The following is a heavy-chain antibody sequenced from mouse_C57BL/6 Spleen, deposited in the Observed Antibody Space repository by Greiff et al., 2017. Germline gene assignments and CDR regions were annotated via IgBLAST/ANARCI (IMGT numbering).Heavy chain of an antibody. Sequence: QVQLKESGAELVRPGASVKLSCKASGYTFTDYYINWVKQRPGQGLEWIARIYPGSGNTYYNEKFKGKATLTAEKSSSTAYMQLSSLTSEDSAVYFCAREWELGWFAYWGQGTLVTVSA. J-gene: IGHJ3*01. V-gene: IGHV1-76*01. CDR1: GYTFTDYY. CDR3: AREWELGWFAY. CDR2: IYPGSGNT. D-gene: IGHD4-1*01.